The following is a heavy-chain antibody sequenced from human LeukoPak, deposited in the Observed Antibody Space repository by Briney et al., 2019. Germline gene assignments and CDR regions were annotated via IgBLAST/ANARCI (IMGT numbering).Heavy chain of an antibody. Sequence: ASVKVSCKASGYTFTSYGISWVRQAPGQGLEWMGWISAYNGNTNYAQKLQGRVTMTTDTSTSTAYMELSSLRSEDTAVYYCARGPYGSGSFRFDPWGQGTLVTVSS. CDR2: ISAYNGNT. V-gene: IGHV1-18*01. D-gene: IGHD3-10*01. CDR3: ARGPYGSGSFRFDP. CDR1: GYTFTSYG. J-gene: IGHJ5*02.